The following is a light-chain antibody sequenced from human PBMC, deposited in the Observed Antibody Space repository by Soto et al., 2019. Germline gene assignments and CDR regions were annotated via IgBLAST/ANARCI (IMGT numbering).Light chain of an antibody. CDR1: SSDVGGYNY. J-gene: IGLJ2*01. Sequence: QSALTQPPSASGSPGQSVTISCTGTSSDVGGYNYVSWYQQHPGKAPKLMISEVSKRPSGVPDRFSGSKSGNTASLLVSGLQFVDEADYYCCSFAGNNNLVFGGGTKLTVL. CDR2: EVS. V-gene: IGLV2-8*01. CDR3: CSFAGNNNLV.